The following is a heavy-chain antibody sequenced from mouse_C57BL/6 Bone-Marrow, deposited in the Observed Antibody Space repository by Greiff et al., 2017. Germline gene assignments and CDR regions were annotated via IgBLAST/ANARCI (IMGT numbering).Heavy chain of an antibody. V-gene: IGHV1-76*01. CDR1: GYTFTDYY. Sequence: QVQLQQSGAELVRPGASVKLSCKASGYTFTDYYINWVKQRPGQGLEWIARIYPGSGNTYYNEKFKGKATLTAEKASSTAYMQLSSLTSEYSAVYFCARRLPPAMDYWGQGSSVTVSS. CDR2: IYPGSGNT. J-gene: IGHJ4*01. CDR3: ARRLPPAMDY. D-gene: IGHD5-5*01.